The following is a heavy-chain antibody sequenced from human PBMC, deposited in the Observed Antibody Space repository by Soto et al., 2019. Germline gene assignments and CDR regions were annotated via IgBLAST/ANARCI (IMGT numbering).Heavy chain of an antibody. D-gene: IGHD1-1*01. V-gene: IGHV3-23*01. CDR2: ISGNGAST. Sequence: EVQLLESGGGLVQPGGSLRLSCAASGFTFRRYAMNWVRQAPGKGLEWVSSISGNGASTYYADSMKGRFTISRDNSNNSLSLQINNLRTEDTAIYYCVRDRFLQWNFDYWGQGILVTVSS. J-gene: IGHJ4*02. CDR3: VRDRFLQWNFDY. CDR1: GFTFRRYA.